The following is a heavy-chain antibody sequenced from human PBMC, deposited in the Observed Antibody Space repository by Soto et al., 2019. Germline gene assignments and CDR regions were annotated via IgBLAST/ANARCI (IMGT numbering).Heavy chain of an antibody. D-gene: IGHD1-20*01. V-gene: IGHV4-59*04. Sequence: SETLSLTCTVSGGSISSYYWSWIRQPPGKGLEWIGYIYYSGSTNYNPSLESRVSVSVDTSKSQSSLKLSAVTAADTAVYYCATSQKGYNWNYFDHWGQGALVTVSS. CDR2: IYYSGST. CDR3: ATSQKGYNWNYFDH. CDR1: GGSISSYY. J-gene: IGHJ4*02.